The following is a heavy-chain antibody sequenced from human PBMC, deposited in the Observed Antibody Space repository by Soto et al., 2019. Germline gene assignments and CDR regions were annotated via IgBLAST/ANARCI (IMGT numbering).Heavy chain of an antibody. CDR3: ARGYCSGGSCYYYGMDV. CDR2: IIPIFGTA. V-gene: IGHV1-69*13. J-gene: IGHJ6*02. Sequence: ASVKVSCKASGGTFSSYTISWVRQAPGQGLEWMGGIIPIFGTANYAQKFQGRVTITADESTSTAYMELSSLRSEDTAVYYCARGYCSGGSCYYYGMDVWGQGTTVTVSS. D-gene: IGHD2-15*01. CDR1: GGTFSSYT.